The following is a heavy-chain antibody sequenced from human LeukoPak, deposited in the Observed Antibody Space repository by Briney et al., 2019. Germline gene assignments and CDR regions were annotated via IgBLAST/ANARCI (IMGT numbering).Heavy chain of an antibody. CDR1: GGSIRSYY. D-gene: IGHD1-26*01. CDR2: MHTSGST. J-gene: IGHJ4*02. CDR3: ARGDWELKHFDY. Sequence: SETLSLTCTVSGGSIRSYYWNWIRQPAGKGLEWIGRMHTSGSTNYNPSLKSRVTMSVDTSKNQFSLKLSSVTAADTAVYYCARGDWELKHFDYWGQGTLVTVSS. V-gene: IGHV4-4*07.